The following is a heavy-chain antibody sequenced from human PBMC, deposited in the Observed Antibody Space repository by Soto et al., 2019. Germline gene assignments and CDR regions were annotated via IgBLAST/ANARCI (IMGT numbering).Heavy chain of an antibody. J-gene: IGHJ6*03. CDR2: ISSSSSTI. Sequence: GGSLRLSCAASGFTFSSYSMNWVRQAPGKGLEWVSYISSSSSTIYYADSVKGRFTISRDNAKNSLYLQMNSLRAEDTAVYYCARVEESIVVVPAAPYYYYMDVWGKGTTVTVSS. CDR1: GFTFSSYS. V-gene: IGHV3-48*01. CDR3: ARVEESIVVVPAAPYYYYMDV. D-gene: IGHD2-2*01.